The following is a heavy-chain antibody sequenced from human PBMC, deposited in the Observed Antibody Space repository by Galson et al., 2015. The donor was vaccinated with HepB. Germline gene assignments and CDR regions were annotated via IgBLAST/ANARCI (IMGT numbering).Heavy chain of an antibody. CDR1: GFTFSSYA. CDR3: AKAEHIVVVTAMYY. CDR2: ISGSGGST. D-gene: IGHD2-21*02. J-gene: IGHJ4*02. V-gene: IGHV3-23*01. Sequence: SLRLSCAASGFTFSSYAMSWVRQAPGKGLEWVSAISGSGGSTYYADSVKGRFTISRDNSKNTLYLQMNSLRAEDTAVYYCAKAEHIVVVTAMYYWGQGTLVTVSS.